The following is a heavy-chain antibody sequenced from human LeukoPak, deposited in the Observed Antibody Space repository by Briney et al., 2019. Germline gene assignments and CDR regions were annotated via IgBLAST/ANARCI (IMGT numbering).Heavy chain of an antibody. CDR2: INPNSGGT. Sequence: ASVKVSCKASGYTFTGYYMHWVRQAPGQGLEWMGWINPNSGGTNYAQKFQGRATMTRDTSISTAYMELSRPRSDDTAVYYCAREGPLGYCSSTSCYSFDYWGQGTLVTVSS. CDR1: GYTFTGYY. V-gene: IGHV1-2*02. CDR3: AREGPLGYCSSTSCYSFDY. J-gene: IGHJ4*02. D-gene: IGHD2-2*02.